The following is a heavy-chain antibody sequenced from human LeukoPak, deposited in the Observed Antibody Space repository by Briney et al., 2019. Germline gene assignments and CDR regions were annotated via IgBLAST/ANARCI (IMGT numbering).Heavy chain of an antibody. J-gene: IGHJ3*02. Sequence: SETLSLTCTVSGDSISSGNYYWGWIRQPAGKGLEWIASIYYTGTTYYYPSLTSRGTISLDTSNNQFSLRLTSVTAADTAVYYCVRHLGANAFTIWGQGTMVTVSS. CDR3: VRHLGANAFTI. CDR2: IYYTGTT. D-gene: IGHD3-16*01. CDR1: GDSISSGNYY. V-gene: IGHV4-39*01.